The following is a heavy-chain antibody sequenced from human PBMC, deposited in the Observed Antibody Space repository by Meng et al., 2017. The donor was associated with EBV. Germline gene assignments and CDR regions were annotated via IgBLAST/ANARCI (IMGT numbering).Heavy chain of an antibody. V-gene: IGHV1-69*01. CDR1: GGTFISDA. D-gene: IGHD3-10*01. Sequence: GQLMHAGATVKKPGSSLQVSCSTSGGTFISDAVSWVRQAPGQGLEWMGGLIPMVGAPHYAQKFQGRVTIIADESTSTHSMELNSLRSEDTAMYYCASESGRGFTPDYWGQRTLVTVSS. CDR2: LIPMVGAP. J-gene: IGHJ4*02. CDR3: ASESGRGFTPDY.